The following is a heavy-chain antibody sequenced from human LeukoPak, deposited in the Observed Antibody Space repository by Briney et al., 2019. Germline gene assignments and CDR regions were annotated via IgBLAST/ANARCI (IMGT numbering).Heavy chain of an antibody. CDR3: ARDIPQYSGIIGYAFDI. CDR1: GYTFTGYY. CDR2: INPNSGGT. D-gene: IGHD1-26*01. J-gene: IGHJ3*02. V-gene: IGHV1-2*02. Sequence: ASVKVSCKASGYTFTGYYVHWVRQAPGQGLEWMGWINPNSGGTNYAQKFQGRVTMTRDTSISTAYMELSRLRSDDTAVYYCARDIPQYSGIIGYAFDIWGQGTMVTVSS.